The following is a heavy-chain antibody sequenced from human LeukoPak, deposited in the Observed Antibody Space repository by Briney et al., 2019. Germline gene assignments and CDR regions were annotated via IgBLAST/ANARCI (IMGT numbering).Heavy chain of an antibody. Sequence: ASVKVSCKVSGNTFTFLAMNWVRQAPGKGLEWMGGFDPEDVETIYAQKFQGRVTMTEDTSTATAYMELSSLRPDDTAVYYCATDFNRGRQFEYWGQGTLVTVSS. D-gene: IGHD3-16*01. CDR3: ATDFNRGRQFEY. CDR1: GNTFTFLA. V-gene: IGHV1-24*01. J-gene: IGHJ4*02. CDR2: FDPEDVET.